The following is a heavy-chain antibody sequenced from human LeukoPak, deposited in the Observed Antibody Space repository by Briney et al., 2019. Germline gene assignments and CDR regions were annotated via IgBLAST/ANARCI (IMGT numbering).Heavy chain of an antibody. CDR3: ARSGSGSSHYYFDY. CDR1: GGSFSGYY. Sequence: KASETLSLTRAVYGGSFSGYYWSWIRQPPGKGLEWIGEINHSGSTNYNPSLKSRVTISVDTSKNQFSLKLSSVTAADTAVYYCARSGSGSSHYYFDYWGQGTLVTVSS. J-gene: IGHJ4*02. CDR2: INHSGST. V-gene: IGHV4-34*01. D-gene: IGHD3-22*01.